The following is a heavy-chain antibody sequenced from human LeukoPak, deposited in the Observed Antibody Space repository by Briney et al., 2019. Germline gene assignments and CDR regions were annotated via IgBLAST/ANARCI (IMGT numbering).Heavy chain of an antibody. CDR3: ARETLVKGHNRRIRSYGMDV. CDR2: ISYDGSNK. J-gene: IGHJ6*02. V-gene: IGHV3-30*04. CDR1: GFTFSSYA. Sequence: GGSLRLSCAASGFTFSSYAMHWVRQAPGKGLEWVAVISYDGSNKYYADSVKGRFTISRDNSKNTLYLQMNSLRAEDTAVYFCARETLVKGHNRRIRSYGMDVWGQGTMVTVSS. D-gene: IGHD3-9*01.